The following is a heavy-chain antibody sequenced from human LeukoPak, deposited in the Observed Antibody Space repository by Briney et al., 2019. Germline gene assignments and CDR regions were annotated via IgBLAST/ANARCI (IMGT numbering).Heavy chain of an antibody. CDR3: AKAVGYNTYWYFDL. D-gene: IGHD5-24*01. Sequence: GGSLRLSCAASGFTFSNYAMNWVRQAPGKGLEWVSALSGSGGTTNYANSVKGRFTISRSNSKNTLYLQMNNLSVDDTAVYYCAKAVGYNTYWYFDLWGRGTLVTVSS. CDR2: LSGSGGTT. CDR1: GFTFSNYA. J-gene: IGHJ2*01. V-gene: IGHV3-23*01.